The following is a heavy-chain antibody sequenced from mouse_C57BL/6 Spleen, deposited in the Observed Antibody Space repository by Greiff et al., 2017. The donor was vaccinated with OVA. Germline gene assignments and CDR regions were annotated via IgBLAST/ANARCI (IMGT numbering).Heavy chain of an antibody. Sequence: EVKLMESGGGLVQPGGSLKLSCAASGFTFSDYYMYWVRQTPEKRLEWVAYISNGGGSTYYPDTVKGRFTISRDNAKNTLYLQMSRLKSEDTAMYYCARHYYGSSRNYAMDYWGQGTSVTVSS. V-gene: IGHV5-12*01. CDR3: ARHYYGSSRNYAMDY. J-gene: IGHJ4*01. CDR1: GFTFSDYY. D-gene: IGHD1-1*01. CDR2: ISNGGGST.